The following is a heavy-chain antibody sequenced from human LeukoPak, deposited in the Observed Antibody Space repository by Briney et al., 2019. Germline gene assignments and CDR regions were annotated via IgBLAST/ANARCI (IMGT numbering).Heavy chain of an antibody. D-gene: IGHD1-1*01. Sequence: GESLKISCKGSGYSFTAYWVGWVRQMPGKGLEWMGIIYPGDSDTRYSPSFQGQVTISADKSISTAYLHWNSLKASDSAMYYCARLVGYLGYSFESWGQGTLVTVSS. V-gene: IGHV5-51*01. CDR1: GYSFTAYW. CDR2: IYPGDSDT. CDR3: ARLVGYLGYSFES. J-gene: IGHJ4*02.